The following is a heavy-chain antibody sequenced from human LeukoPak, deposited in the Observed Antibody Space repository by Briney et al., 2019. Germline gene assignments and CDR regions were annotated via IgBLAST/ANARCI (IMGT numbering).Heavy chain of an antibody. V-gene: IGHV3-30*02. D-gene: IGHD3-10*01. CDR2: ILYDGSKE. J-gene: IGHJ4*02. CDR1: GFTFNTYG. Sequence: GGSLRLSCAASGFTFNTYGMRWVRQAPGKGLEWVAYILYDGSKEYYTDSVKGRFTISRDNAKNSLYLQMNSLRAEDTAVYHCARDDYDSGSCDLRPFDYWGQGTLVTVSS. CDR3: ARDDYDSGSCDLRPFDY.